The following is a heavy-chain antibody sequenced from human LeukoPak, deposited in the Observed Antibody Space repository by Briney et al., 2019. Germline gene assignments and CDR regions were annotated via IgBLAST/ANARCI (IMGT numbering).Heavy chain of an antibody. V-gene: IGHV3-23*01. J-gene: IGHJ4*02. CDR2: ICGSGTRA. CDR3: AKDLEVAVAGPKSYSFHH. D-gene: IGHD6-19*01. CDR1: WFTLCSYA. Sequence: PGGALRLPRAASWFTLCSYAKRRVRQAPGGGGGGGGAICGSGTRAPYPDSVKGRFSISRDNSKNTLYQQMNSLRAEDTAVYYCAKDLEVAVAGPKSYSFHHWGQGTLVSVSS.